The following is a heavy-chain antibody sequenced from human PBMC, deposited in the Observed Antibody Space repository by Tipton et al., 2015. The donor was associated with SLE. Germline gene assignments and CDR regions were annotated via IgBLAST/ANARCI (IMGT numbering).Heavy chain of an antibody. CDR2: IYHSGST. J-gene: IGHJ4*02. CDR3: ARYYYDASGITLFDY. Sequence: TLSLTCAVSGGSISSSNWWSWVRQPPGKGLEWIGEIYHSGSTNYNPSLKSRVTISVEKSKNQFSLKLTSVTAADTAVYYCARYYYDASGITLFDYWGQGTLVTVSS. V-gene: IGHV4-4*02. D-gene: IGHD3-22*01. CDR1: GGSISSSNW.